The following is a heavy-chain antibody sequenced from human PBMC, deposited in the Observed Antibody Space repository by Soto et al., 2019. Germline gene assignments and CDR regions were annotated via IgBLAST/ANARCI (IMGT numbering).Heavy chain of an antibody. J-gene: IGHJ1*01. Sequence: EVQLLESGGGLVQPGGSLRLSCAASGFTFSSYGMSWVRQAPGKGLEWVSSVSASGSSTYYADSLKGRFTISRDNSKNTVYLQVNSLSAEDTALYYCAKSSGYGGNGHLHYWGQGTLVTVSS. CDR3: AKSSGYGGNGHLHY. D-gene: IGHD5-12*01. V-gene: IGHV3-23*01. CDR2: VSASGSST. CDR1: GFTFSSYG.